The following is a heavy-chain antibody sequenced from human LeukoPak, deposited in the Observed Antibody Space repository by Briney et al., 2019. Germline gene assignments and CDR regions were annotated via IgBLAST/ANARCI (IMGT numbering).Heavy chain of an antibody. CDR3: ARFQSSSSWDYYYGLDV. V-gene: IGHV4-59*01. CDR1: GGSISSNY. Sequence: TSETLSLTCTVSGGSISSNYWSWIRQPPGKGLEGIGYIYNSGSTNYNPSLKSRVTISVDTSKNQVSLKLSSVTAADTAVYYCARFQSSSSWDYYYGLDVWGQGTTVTVSS. D-gene: IGHD6-13*01. CDR2: IYNSGST. J-gene: IGHJ6*02.